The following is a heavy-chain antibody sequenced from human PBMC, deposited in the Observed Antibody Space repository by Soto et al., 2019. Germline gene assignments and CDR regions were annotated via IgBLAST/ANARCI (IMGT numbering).Heavy chain of an antibody. Sequence: QVQLVESGGGVVQPGRSLRLSCAASGFTFSSYAMHWVRQAPGKGLEWVAVISYDGSNKYYADSVKGRFTISRDNSKNTLSLQMNSLRAEDTAVYYCARGSQGGDSSGQVDAFDIWGQGTMVTVSS. V-gene: IGHV3-30-3*01. CDR2: ISYDGSNK. D-gene: IGHD3-22*01. CDR1: GFTFSSYA. CDR3: ARGSQGGDSSGQVDAFDI. J-gene: IGHJ3*02.